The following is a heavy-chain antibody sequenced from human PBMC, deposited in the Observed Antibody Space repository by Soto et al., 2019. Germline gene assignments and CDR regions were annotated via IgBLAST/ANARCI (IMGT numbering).Heavy chain of an antibody. CDR2: IYYSGST. CDR3: ARPHRDPHRPPRYCSGGSCYPNWFDP. CDR1: GGSISSSSYY. Sequence: SETLSLTCTVSGGSISSSSYYWGWIRQPPGKGLEWIGSIYYSGSTYYNPSLKSRVTISVDTSKNQFSLKLSSVTAADTAVYYCARPHRDPHRPPRYCSGGSCYPNWFDPWGQGTLVTVSS. V-gene: IGHV4-39*01. J-gene: IGHJ5*02. D-gene: IGHD2-15*01.